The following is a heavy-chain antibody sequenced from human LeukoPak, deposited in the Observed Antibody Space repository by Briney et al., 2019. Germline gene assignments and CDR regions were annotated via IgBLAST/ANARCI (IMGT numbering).Heavy chain of an antibody. CDR3: AVGYCSGGSCPRDAFHI. CDR2: IYPGDSDT. Sequence: PGESLKISCKGSGSSFTSYWIGWVHRVLGKGLEGMGIIYPGDSDTRYRPSFQGQVTISADKSISTAYLQWSSLKASDTAMSYCAVGYCSGGSCPRDAFHIWGQGTMVTVSS. D-gene: IGHD2-15*01. CDR1: GSSFTSYW. V-gene: IGHV5-51*07. J-gene: IGHJ3*02.